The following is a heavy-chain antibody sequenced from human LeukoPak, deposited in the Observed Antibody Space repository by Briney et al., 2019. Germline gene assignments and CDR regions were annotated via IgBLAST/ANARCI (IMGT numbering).Heavy chain of an antibody. Sequence: GSSVKVSCKASGGTFSSYAISWVRQAPGQGLEWMGRIIPILGIANYAQKFQGRVTITTDESTSTAYMELSSLRSEDTAVYYCARAPLGATDYYYYYMDVWGKGTTVTVSS. CDR2: IIPILGIA. D-gene: IGHD5-24*01. V-gene: IGHV1-69*04. CDR1: GGTFSSYA. J-gene: IGHJ6*03. CDR3: ARAPLGATDYYYYYMDV.